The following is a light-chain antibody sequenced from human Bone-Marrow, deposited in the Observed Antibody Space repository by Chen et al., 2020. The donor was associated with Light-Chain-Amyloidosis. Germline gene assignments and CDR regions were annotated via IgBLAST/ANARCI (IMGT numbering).Light chain of an antibody. J-gene: IGLJ3*02. Sequence: SYVLTQPSSVSVAPGQTATIACGGNNIGSTSVHWYQQTPGQAPLLVVYDDSDRPSGIPERLSGSNSGNAATLTFSRVEAGDVADYYCQVWDRSSDRPVFVGGTKLTVL. CDR2: DDS. CDR1: NIGSTS. CDR3: QVWDRSSDRPV. V-gene: IGLV3-21*02.